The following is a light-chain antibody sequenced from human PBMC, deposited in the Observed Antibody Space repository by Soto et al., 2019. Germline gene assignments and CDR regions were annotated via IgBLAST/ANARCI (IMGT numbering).Light chain of an antibody. V-gene: IGLV9-49*03. J-gene: IGLJ2*01. CDR2: VGTGGIVG. Sequence: QSVLTQPPSASASLGASVTLTCTLSSGYSNYKVDWYQQRPGKGPQFVMRVGTGGIVGSKGDGIPDRFSVLGSGLNRYLTIESIQEVDESEYHCGADRGSGANFLHVVFGVGTKLTVL. CDR3: GADRGSGANFLHVV. CDR1: SGYSNYK.